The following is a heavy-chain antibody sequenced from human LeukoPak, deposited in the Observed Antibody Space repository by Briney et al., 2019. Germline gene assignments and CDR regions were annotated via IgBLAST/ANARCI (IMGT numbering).Heavy chain of an antibody. J-gene: IGHJ5*02. Sequence: GGSLRLSWAAAGFTFSSYAMRWVRQAPGKGLGWVAVISEEGRNKYYADSVKGRFTISRDNSKTPLHLQMTRLRAADTAVYYCARESGYCSGGSCPGFHWFDPWGQGTLVTASS. V-gene: IGHV3-30*04. CDR3: ARESGYCSGGSCPGFHWFDP. D-gene: IGHD2-15*01. CDR2: ISEEGRNK. CDR1: GFTFSSYA.